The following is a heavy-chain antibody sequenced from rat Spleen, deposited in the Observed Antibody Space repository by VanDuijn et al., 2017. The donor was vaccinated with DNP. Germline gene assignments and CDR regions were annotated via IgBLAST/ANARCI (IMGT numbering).Heavy chain of an antibody. J-gene: IGHJ3*01. CDR3: ARTNFYDGDYYYVPFAY. CDR1: GYSITSNY. CDR2: ISYSGYT. Sequence: EVQLQESGPGLVKPSQSLSLTCPVTGYSITSNYWGWIRKFPGNKMEWMAYISYSGYTGYNPSLKSRISITRDTSKNQFFLHLNSVTTEDTATYYCARTNFYDGDYYYVPFAYWGQGTLVTVSS. V-gene: IGHV3-1*01. D-gene: IGHD1-12*02.